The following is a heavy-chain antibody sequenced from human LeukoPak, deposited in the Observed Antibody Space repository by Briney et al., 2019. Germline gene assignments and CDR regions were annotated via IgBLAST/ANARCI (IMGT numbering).Heavy chain of an antibody. CDR1: GFTFSSYA. V-gene: IGHV3-30*04. CDR3: ARDKYDFWSGYPLITNWFDP. CDR2: ISYDGSNK. Sequence: GGSLRLSCAASGFTFSSYAMHWVRQAPGKGLEWVAVISYDGSNKYYADSVKGRFTISRDNSKNTLYLQMNSLRAEDTAVYYCARDKYDFWSGYPLITNWFDPWGQGTLVTVSS. J-gene: IGHJ5*02. D-gene: IGHD3-3*01.